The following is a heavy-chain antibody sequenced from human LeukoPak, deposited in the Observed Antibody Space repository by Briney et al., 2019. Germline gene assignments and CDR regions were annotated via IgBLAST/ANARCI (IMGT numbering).Heavy chain of an antibody. CDR3: AKDQGYYGDAGFDP. V-gene: IGHV3-9*01. CDR1: GFSFSTYG. D-gene: IGHD4-17*01. J-gene: IGHJ5*02. Sequence: GGTLRLSCVGSGFSFSTYGMTWVRQAPGKGLEWVSGISWNSGSIGYADSVKGRFTISRDNAKNSLYLQMNSLRAEDTALYYCAKDQGYYGDAGFDPWGQGTLVTVSS. CDR2: ISWNSGSI.